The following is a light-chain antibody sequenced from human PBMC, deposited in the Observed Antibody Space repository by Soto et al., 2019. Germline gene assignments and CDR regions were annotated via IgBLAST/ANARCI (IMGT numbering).Light chain of an antibody. Sequence: QAVLTQSPSASASLGASVKLTCTLSSGHSSYAIAWHQKQSEKGPRYLMKLNSDGSHSKGDGIPDRFSGSSSGAERYLTISSLQSEDEADYYCQTWGTGIQVFGGGTKLTVL. J-gene: IGLJ2*01. CDR2: LNSDGSH. V-gene: IGLV4-69*01. CDR1: SGHSSYA. CDR3: QTWGTGIQV.